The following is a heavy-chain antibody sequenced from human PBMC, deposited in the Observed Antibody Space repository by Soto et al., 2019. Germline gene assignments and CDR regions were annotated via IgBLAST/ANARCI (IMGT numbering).Heavy chain of an antibody. J-gene: IGHJ4*02. CDR2: IIPIFGTA. CDR1: GGTFSSYA. V-gene: IGHV1-69*13. CDR3: ARSPRRDKYRYGSYTFDY. D-gene: IGHD5-18*01. Sequence: SVKVSCKASGGTFSSYAISWVRQAPGQGLEWMGGIIPIFGTANYAQKFQGRVTITADESTSTAYMELSSLRSEDTAVYYCARSPRRDKYRYGSYTFDYSGTGTLVTVST.